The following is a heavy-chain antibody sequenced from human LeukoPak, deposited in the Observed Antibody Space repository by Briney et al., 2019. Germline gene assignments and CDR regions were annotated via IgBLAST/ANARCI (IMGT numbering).Heavy chain of an antibody. V-gene: IGHV3-30*02. CDR2: IRYDGSNK. CDR3: AKDPGIAAALPGWVDP. D-gene: IGHD6-13*01. J-gene: IGHJ5*02. Sequence: GGSLRLSCAASGFTFSSYGMHWVRQAPGKGLEWVAFIRYDGSNKYYADSVKGRFTISRDNSKNTLYLQMNSLRAEDTAVYYCAKDPGIAAALPGWVDPWGQGTLVTVSS. CDR1: GFTFSSYG.